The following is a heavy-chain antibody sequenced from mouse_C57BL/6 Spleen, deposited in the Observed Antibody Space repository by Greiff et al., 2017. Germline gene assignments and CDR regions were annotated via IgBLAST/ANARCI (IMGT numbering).Heavy chain of an antibody. Sequence: VQLQQPGAELVRPGSSVKLSCEASGYTFTSYWMDWVKQRPGQGLEWIGNIHPSDSETHYNQKFKDKATLTVDKSSSTAYMQLSSLTSEDSAVYYCAREEGGFAYWGQGTLVTVSA. CDR2: IHPSDSET. CDR1: GYTFTSYW. CDR3: AREEGGFAY. V-gene: IGHV1-61*01. J-gene: IGHJ3*01.